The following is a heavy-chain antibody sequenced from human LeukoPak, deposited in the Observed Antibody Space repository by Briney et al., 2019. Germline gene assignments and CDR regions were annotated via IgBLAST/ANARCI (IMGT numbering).Heavy chain of an antibody. CDR1: GFTFSSYE. J-gene: IGHJ6*03. CDR3: ARRARYSSGWAVPYYMDV. V-gene: IGHV3-48*03. D-gene: IGHD6-19*01. CDR2: ISSSGSTI. Sequence: GGSLRLSCAASGFTFSSYEMNWVRQAPGKGPEWVSYISSSGSTIYYADSVKGRFTISRDNAKNSLYLQMNSLRAEDTAVYYCARRARYSSGWAVPYYMDVWGKGTTVTVSS.